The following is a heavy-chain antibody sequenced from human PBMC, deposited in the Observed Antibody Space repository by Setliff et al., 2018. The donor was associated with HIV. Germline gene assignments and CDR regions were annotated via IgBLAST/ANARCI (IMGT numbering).Heavy chain of an antibody. V-gene: IGHV4-61*09. CDR2: IYTSGST. D-gene: IGHD3-10*01. Sequence: KPSETLSLTCTVSGGSISSGSYYWSWIRQPAGKGLEWIGHIYTSGSTNYNPSLKSRDTISVDTSKNQFSLKLSSVTAADTAVYYCARPGSSSSYYAMDVWGQGTTVTVSS. J-gene: IGHJ6*02. CDR1: GGSISSGSYY. CDR3: ARPGSSSSYYAMDV.